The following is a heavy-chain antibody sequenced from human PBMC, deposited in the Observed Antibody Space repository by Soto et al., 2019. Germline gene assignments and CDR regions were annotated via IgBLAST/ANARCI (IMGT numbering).Heavy chain of an antibody. CDR1: GFTFSSYA. Sequence: GGSLRLSCAASGFTFSSYAMHWVRQAPGKGLEWVAVISYDGSNKYYADSVKGRFTISRDNSKNTLYLQMNSLRAEDTAVYYCARGYVDIVGPGRYWGQGTLVTVSS. CDR3: ARGYVDIVGPGRY. V-gene: IGHV3-30-3*01. D-gene: IGHD5-12*01. CDR2: ISYDGSNK. J-gene: IGHJ4*02.